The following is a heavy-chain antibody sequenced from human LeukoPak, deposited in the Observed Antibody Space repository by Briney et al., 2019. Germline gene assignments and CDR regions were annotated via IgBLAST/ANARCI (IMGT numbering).Heavy chain of an antibody. J-gene: IGHJ4*02. CDR3: ARDPGTIFDVLNYHFDY. CDR1: EFTFSTYN. V-gene: IGHV3-48*01. CDR2: ISTSSTTI. Sequence: GGSLRLSCAASEFTFSTYNMNWVRQAPGKGLEWVSYISTSSTTIYYADSVKGRFTISKDNAQNSLYLQMNSLTAEDTAIYYCARDPGTIFDVLNYHFDYWGQGTLVTVSS. D-gene: IGHD3-3*01.